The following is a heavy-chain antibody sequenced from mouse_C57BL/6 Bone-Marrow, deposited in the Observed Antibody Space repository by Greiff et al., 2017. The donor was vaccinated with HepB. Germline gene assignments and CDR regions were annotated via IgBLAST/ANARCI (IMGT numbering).Heavy chain of an antibody. J-gene: IGHJ2*01. V-gene: IGHV1-15*01. CDR2: IDPETGGT. Sequence: QVQLKESGAELVRPGASVTLSCKASGYTFTDYEMHWVKQTPVHGLEWIGAIDPETGGTAYNQKFKGKAILTADKSPSTAYMELRSLTSEDSAVYYCTSQNWDWYYFDYWGQGTTLTVSS. CDR3: TSQNWDWYYFDY. D-gene: IGHD4-1*01. CDR1: GYTFTDYE.